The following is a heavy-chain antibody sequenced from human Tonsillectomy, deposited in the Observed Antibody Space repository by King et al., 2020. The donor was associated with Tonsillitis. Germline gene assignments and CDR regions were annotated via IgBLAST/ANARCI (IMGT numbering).Heavy chain of an antibody. CDR3: ARGNTPRGYYYYGMDV. J-gene: IGHJ6*02. V-gene: IGHV4-59*01. CDR2: IYYSGSS. CDR1: GGSISSYY. D-gene: IGHD5-18*01. Sequence: VQLQESGPGLVKPSETLSLTCTVSGGSISSYYWSWIRQPPGKGLEWIGYIYYSGSSNYNPSLKSRVTISVDTSKNQFSLKLSSVTAADTAVYYCARGNTPRGYYYYGMDVWGQGTTVTVSS.